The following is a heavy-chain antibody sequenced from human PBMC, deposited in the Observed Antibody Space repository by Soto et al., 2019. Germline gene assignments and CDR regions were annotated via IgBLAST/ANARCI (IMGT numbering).Heavy chain of an antibody. CDR2: ISSSGSTI. V-gene: IGHV3-48*01. J-gene: IGHJ3*02. CDR1: GFSFSSHS. Sequence: GGSLRLSCAASGFSFSSHSMKWVRQAPGKGLEWVSYISSSGSTIYYADSVKGRFTISRDNAKNSLYLQMNSLRAEDTAVYYCAKDSGYSYGYDAFDIWGQATMVSVAS. CDR3: AKDSGYSYGYDAFDI. D-gene: IGHD5-18*01.